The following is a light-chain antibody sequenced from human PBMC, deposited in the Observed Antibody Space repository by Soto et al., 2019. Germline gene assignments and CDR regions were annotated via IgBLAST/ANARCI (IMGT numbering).Light chain of an antibody. CDR1: QSVNSSY. CDR2: GAS. J-gene: IGKJ1*01. CDR3: QQYGNSPQT. Sequence: EIVLTQSPGTLSLSPGERGTLSCRASQSVNSSYLAWYQQKPGQAPRLLIYGASTRATGIPDRFSGSGSGTDFTLTIARLEPGDFAVYYCQQYGNSPQTFGQWTKVDIK. V-gene: IGKV3-20*01.